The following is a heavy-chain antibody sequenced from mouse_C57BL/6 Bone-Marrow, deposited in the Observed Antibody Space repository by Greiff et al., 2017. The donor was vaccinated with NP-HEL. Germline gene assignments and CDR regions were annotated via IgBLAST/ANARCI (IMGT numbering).Heavy chain of an antibody. J-gene: IGHJ4*01. Sequence: EVQLVESGAELVRPGSSVKMSCKTSGYTFTSYGINWVKQRPGQGLEWIGYIYIGNGYTEYNEKLKGKATLTSDTSSSTASMQLSSLTSEDSAIYFCARGHPYYYGAMDYWGQGTSVTVSS. CDR3: ARGHPYYYGAMDY. V-gene: IGHV1-58*01. D-gene: IGHD1-1*01. CDR1: GYTFTSYG. CDR2: IYIGNGYT.